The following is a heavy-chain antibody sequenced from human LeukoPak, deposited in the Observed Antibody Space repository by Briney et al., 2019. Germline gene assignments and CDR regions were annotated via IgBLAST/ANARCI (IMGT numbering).Heavy chain of an antibody. D-gene: IGHD3-22*01. J-gene: IGHJ3*02. CDR3: ARDGYYYDSSAYYPAAFDI. V-gene: IGHV3-21*01. CDR2: ISSSSSYK. Sequence: GGSLRLSCAASGFPFSSYSMNWVRQAPGKGLEWVSSISSSSSYKYYADSVKGRFTISRDNAKNSLYLQMNSLRAEDTAVYYCARDGYYYDSSAYYPAAFDIWGQGTMVTVSS. CDR1: GFPFSSYS.